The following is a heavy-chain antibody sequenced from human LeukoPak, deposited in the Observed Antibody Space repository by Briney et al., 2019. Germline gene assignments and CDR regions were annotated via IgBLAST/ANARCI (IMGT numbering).Heavy chain of an antibody. CDR3: ARDPYYGSGSYYPPWAFDI. CDR1: GGSISSYY. V-gene: IGHV4-4*07. D-gene: IGHD3-10*01. Sequence: SETLSLTCTVSGGSISSYYWSWIRQPAGKGLEWIGRIYTSGSTNYNPSLKSRVTMSVDTSKNQFSLKLSSVTAADTAVYYCARDPYYGSGSYYPPWAFDIWGQGTMVTVSS. J-gene: IGHJ3*02. CDR2: IYTSGST.